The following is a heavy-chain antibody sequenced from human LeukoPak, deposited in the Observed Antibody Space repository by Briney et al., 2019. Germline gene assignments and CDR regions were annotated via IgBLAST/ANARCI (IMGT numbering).Heavy chain of an antibody. D-gene: IGHD3-22*01. CDR1: GFTFSSYS. J-gene: IGHJ4*02. V-gene: IGHV3-21*04. Sequence: GGSLSLSCAASGFTFSSYSMNWVRQAPGKGLEWVSSISSSSSYIYYADSVKGRFTISRDNAKNSLYLQMNSLRAEDTAVYYCARSPLLGGYLDYWGQGTLVTVSS. CDR3: ARSPLLGGYLDY. CDR2: ISSSSSYI.